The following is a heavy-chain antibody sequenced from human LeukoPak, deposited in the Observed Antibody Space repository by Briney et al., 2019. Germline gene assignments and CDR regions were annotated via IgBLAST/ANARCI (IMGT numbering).Heavy chain of an antibody. V-gene: IGHV4-59*01. CDR1: GGSISSYY. Sequence: SETLSLTCTVSGGSISSYYWSWIRQPPGKGLEWLAFIFYSGTTNYNPSLKSRVTISVDTSKNQFSLKLSSVTAADSAVYYCARGGWNKFDYWGQGTLVTVSS. CDR3: ARGGWNKFDY. D-gene: IGHD3-22*01. J-gene: IGHJ4*02. CDR2: IFYSGTT.